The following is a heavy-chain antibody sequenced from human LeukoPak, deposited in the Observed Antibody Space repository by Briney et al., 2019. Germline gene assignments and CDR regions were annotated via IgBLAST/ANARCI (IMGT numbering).Heavy chain of an antibody. D-gene: IGHD2-15*01. CDR2: IYSGGNT. CDR3: ARDRYCSGGTCRYFDY. V-gene: IGHV3-53*01. Sequence: GGSLRLSCAASGFTFSSTYMSWVRQAPGKGLERVSIIYSGGNTYYSDSVKGRVTISRDNSKNTLYLQMNSLRAEDTAVYYCARDRYCSGGTCRYFDYWGQGTLVTVSS. J-gene: IGHJ4*02. CDR1: GFTFSSTY.